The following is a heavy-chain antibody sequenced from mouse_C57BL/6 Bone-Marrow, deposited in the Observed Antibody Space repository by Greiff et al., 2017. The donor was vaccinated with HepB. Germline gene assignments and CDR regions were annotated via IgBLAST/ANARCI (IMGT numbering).Heavy chain of an antibody. Sequence: VQLQQSGAELARPGASVKLSCKASGYTFTSYGISWVKQRTGQGLEWIGEIYPRSGNTYYNEKFKGKATLTADKSSSTAYMELRSLTSEDSAVYFCARSVSTMITTRVMDYWGQGTSVTVSS. CDR2: IYPRSGNT. D-gene: IGHD2-4*01. J-gene: IGHJ4*01. CDR1: GYTFTSYG. V-gene: IGHV1-81*01. CDR3: ARSVSTMITTRVMDY.